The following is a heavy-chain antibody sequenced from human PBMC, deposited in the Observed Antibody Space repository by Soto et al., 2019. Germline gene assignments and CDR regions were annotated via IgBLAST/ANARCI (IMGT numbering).Heavy chain of an antibody. CDR1: GFTFSSYG. CDR3: ARDKTASRSAAPTDYFDY. D-gene: IGHD6-6*01. V-gene: IGHV3-33*01. J-gene: IGHJ4*02. Sequence: QVQLVESGGGVVQPGRSLRLSCAASGFTFSSYGMNWVRQAPGKGLEWVAVIWYDGSKKYYADSVKGRVTIPRDNSKNTLSLQMNILSAEDTALYYCARDKTASRSAAPTDYFDYWGQGTLVTVSS. CDR2: IWYDGSKK.